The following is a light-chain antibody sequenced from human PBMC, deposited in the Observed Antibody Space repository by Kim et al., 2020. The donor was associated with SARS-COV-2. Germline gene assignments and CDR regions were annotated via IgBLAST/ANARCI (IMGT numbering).Light chain of an antibody. Sequence: GQSYTASCPGTRGTVGGYNYVSWYQQHPGKAPQLMIYEVSKWPSGVPDRFSGSKSGNTASLTVSGLQAEDEADYYCSSYAGSNNVVFGGGTQLTVL. CDR1: RGTVGGYNY. J-gene: IGLJ2*01. CDR2: EVS. V-gene: IGLV2-8*01. CDR3: SSYAGSNNVV.